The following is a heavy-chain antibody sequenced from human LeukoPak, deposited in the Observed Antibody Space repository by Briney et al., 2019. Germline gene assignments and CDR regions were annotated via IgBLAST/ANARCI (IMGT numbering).Heavy chain of an antibody. V-gene: IGHV1-69*04. CDR1: GGTFSSYA. CDR2: IIPILGIA. D-gene: IGHD2-2*01. Sequence: VASVKVSCKASGGTFSSYAISWVRQAPGQGLEWMGRIIPILGIANYAQKFQGRVTITADESTSTAYMELSSLRSEDTAVYYCARARHCSSTSCWDSNWFDPWGQGTLVTVSS. J-gene: IGHJ5*02. CDR3: ARARHCSSTSCWDSNWFDP.